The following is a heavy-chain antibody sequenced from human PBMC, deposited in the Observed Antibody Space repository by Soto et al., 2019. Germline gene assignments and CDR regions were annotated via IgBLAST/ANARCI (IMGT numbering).Heavy chain of an antibody. CDR1: GFTFSTYW. V-gene: IGHV3-7*05. Sequence: EVQLVDSGGGLVQPGGSLRLSCVGCGFTFSTYWMHWIRQAPGKGLEWVANIKQDGGEKYYVDSVKGRFTISRDNGKNSLYLQMNSLRAEDTAVYYCGRAMDVWGQGTTVTVSS. J-gene: IGHJ6*02. CDR2: IKQDGGEK. CDR3: GRAMDV.